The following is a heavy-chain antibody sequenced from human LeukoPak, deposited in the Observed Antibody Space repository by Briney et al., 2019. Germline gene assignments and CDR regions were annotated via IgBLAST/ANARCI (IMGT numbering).Heavy chain of an antibody. V-gene: IGHV4-39*01. J-gene: IGHJ4*02. CDR3: ARHRGSSRGGSGYCQEHFDY. D-gene: IGHD3-22*01. Sequence: SETLSLTRTVSGGSVSSSVFYWGWIRQPPGKGLEWIGSIYYSGNTYYNPSLKSRLTISVDTSKNHFSLNLSSVTAADTAVYYCARHRGSSRGGSGYCQEHFDYWGQGTLVTVSS. CDR2: IYYSGNT. CDR1: GGSVSSSVFY.